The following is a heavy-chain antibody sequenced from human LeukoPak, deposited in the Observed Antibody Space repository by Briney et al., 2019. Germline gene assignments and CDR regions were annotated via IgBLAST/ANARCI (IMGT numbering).Heavy chain of an antibody. CDR1: GFTFSSYA. D-gene: IGHD1-26*01. CDR3: ARARYSGSKTYAFDI. Sequence: PGGSLRLSCAASGFTFSSYAMSWVRQAPGKGLEWVSGINWNGGSTGYADSVKGRFTISRDNAKNSLYLQMNSLRAEDTALYHCARARYSGSKTYAFDIWGQGTMVTVSS. J-gene: IGHJ3*02. V-gene: IGHV3-20*01. CDR2: INWNGGST.